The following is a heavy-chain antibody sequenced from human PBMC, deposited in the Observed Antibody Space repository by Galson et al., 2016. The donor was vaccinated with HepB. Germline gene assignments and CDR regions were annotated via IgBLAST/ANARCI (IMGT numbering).Heavy chain of an antibody. CDR1: GGSVSSASHY. Sequence: LYLTCTVSGGSVSSASHYWSWVRQPTGKGLEWIGYISDSESTNYNPSLKGRVTISLDRSTNQFSLRLNSVIAADTAVYYCAKDEGFYNGMDFWGQGTTVTVSS. D-gene: IGHD2-2*02. V-gene: IGHV4-61*01. CDR2: ISDSEST. J-gene: IGHJ6*02. CDR3: AKDEGFYNGMDF.